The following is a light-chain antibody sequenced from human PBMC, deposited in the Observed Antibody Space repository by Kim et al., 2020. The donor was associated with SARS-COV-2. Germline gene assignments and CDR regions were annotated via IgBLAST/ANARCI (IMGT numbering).Light chain of an antibody. J-gene: IGLJ1*01. CDR1: SSNIGSNN. CDR2: DNH. Sequence: GKIVITSTSASSSNIGSNNITWYQQLPGTAPKLLIYDNHVRPSGVPNRFSGSKSGNSASLAISGLQSEDEADYYCAAWEDSLTGYVFGTGTKVTVL. V-gene: IGLV1-44*01. CDR3: AAWEDSLTGYV.